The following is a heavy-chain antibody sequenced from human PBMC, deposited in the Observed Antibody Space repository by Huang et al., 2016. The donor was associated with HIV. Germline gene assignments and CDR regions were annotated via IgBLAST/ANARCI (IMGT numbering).Heavy chain of an antibody. CDR3: ARLPGSITMIRGVITDPY. Sequence: QLQLQESGPGLVKPSETLSLTCTVSGGSIRSDNYYWGWIRQPPGQGLEWIGSIYYSGRTDYNPSLNGRVTITVETSKNPFSLRMSSVTAADTAVYYCARLPGSITMIRGVITDPYWGQGTLVTVSS. CDR1: GGSIRSDNYY. D-gene: IGHD3-10*01. J-gene: IGHJ4*02. CDR2: IYYSGRT. V-gene: IGHV4-39*02.